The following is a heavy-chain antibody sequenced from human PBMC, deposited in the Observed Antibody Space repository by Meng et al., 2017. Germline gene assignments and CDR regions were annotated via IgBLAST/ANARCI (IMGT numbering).Heavy chain of an antibody. V-gene: IGHV4-30-2*01. Sequence: QLQLQESGSGLVKPSQTLSLTCPVPGRSISSGGYSWTWIRQPPGKGLEWIGYIYHSGSPHYNPSLKSRVIMSVDTSKSQFSLKLYSVTAADTAVYYCARARTTNQSKYRNAYNWFDPWGQGTLVTVSS. J-gene: IGHJ5*02. D-gene: IGHD2/OR15-2a*01. CDR2: IYHSGSP. CDR3: ARARTTNQSKYRNAYNWFDP. CDR1: GRSISSGGYS.